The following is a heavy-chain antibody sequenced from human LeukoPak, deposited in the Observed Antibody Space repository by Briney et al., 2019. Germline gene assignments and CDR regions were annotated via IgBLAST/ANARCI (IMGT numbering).Heavy chain of an antibody. CDR2: INASNGNT. Sequence: ASVKVSCKASGYTFTSYAMHWVRQAPGQRLEWMGWINASNGNTKYSQKLQGRVTITRDTSASTAYMELSSLRSEDTAVYYCAREIENHYDSSGYSPADYWGQGTLVTVSS. V-gene: IGHV1-3*01. D-gene: IGHD3-22*01. J-gene: IGHJ4*02. CDR3: AREIENHYDSSGYSPADY. CDR1: GYTFTSYA.